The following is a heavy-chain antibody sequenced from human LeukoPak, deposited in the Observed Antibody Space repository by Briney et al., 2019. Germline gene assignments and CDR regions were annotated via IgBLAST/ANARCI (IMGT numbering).Heavy chain of an antibody. CDR1: GGSISSYY. Sequence: PSETLSLTCTVSGGSISSYYWSWIRQPPGKGLEWIGYIYYSGSTNYNPSLESRVTISVDTSKNQFSLKLSSVTAADTAVYYCARVWGNYCSSTSCYQLYYYYYMDVWGKGTTVTVSS. CDR3: ARVWGNYCSSTSCYQLYYYYYMDV. J-gene: IGHJ6*03. V-gene: IGHV4-59*01. D-gene: IGHD2-2*01. CDR2: IYYSGST.